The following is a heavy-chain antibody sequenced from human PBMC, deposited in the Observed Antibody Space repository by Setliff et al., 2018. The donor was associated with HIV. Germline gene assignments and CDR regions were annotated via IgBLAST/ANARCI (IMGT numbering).Heavy chain of an antibody. J-gene: IGHJ4*02. Sequence: SETLSLTCNVSSGSVNNYWWTRIRQPPGKGLEWIGYIYYSGSTYYNPSLKSRVTISVDTSKNQFSLMLSSVTAADMAVYYCARLGDYDSSGYSWFDYWGQGTLVTVSS. D-gene: IGHD3-22*01. CDR1: SGSVNNYW. V-gene: IGHV4-59*02. CDR2: IYYSGST. CDR3: ARLGDYDSSGYSWFDY.